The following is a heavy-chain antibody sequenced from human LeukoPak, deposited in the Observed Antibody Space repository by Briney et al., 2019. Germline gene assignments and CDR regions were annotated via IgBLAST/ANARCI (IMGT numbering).Heavy chain of an antibody. CDR3: ARGGRNHYGSGSYYRGWFDP. V-gene: IGHV4-39*07. CDR2: INYSGST. D-gene: IGHD3-10*01. CDR1: GGSISTSNYY. J-gene: IGHJ5*02. Sequence: SETLSLTCTVSGGSISTSNYYWGWIRQPPGKGLEWIGSINYSGSTYYNPSLKSRVTISVDTSKNQFSLKLSSVTAADTAVYYCARGGRNHYGSGSYYRGWFDPWGQGTLVTVSS.